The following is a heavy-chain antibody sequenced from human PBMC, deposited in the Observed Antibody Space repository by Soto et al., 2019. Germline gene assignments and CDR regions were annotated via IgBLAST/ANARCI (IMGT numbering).Heavy chain of an antibody. J-gene: IGHJ4*02. D-gene: IGHD3-22*01. V-gene: IGHV4-59*12. CDR2: IYDNGIT. Sequence: QVVLQESGPGLVKPSETLSLTCSVSGRSITSYYWSWVRQPPGKGLEWIGYIYDNGITSQNPSLKSRVNMSADTSQNQFSLKMTSVMGADTAVYYCVRNYDSNGYANEFDSWGQGILVTVTS. CDR1: GRSITSYY. CDR3: VRNYDSNGYANEFDS.